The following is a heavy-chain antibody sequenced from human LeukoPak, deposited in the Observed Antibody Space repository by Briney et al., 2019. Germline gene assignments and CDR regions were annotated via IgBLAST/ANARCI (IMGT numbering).Heavy chain of an antibody. CDR1: GFTFSSYW. J-gene: IGHJ5*02. D-gene: IGHD2/OR15-2a*01. V-gene: IGHV3-74*01. CDR2: INSDGSST. CDR3: AREGDFLYRIPPWFDP. Sequence: PGGSLRLSCAASGFTFSSYWMHWVRQAPGKGLVWVSRINSDGSSTSYADSVKGRFTISRDNAKNTLYLQMNSLRAEDTAVYYCAREGDFLYRIPPWFDPWGQGTLVTVSS.